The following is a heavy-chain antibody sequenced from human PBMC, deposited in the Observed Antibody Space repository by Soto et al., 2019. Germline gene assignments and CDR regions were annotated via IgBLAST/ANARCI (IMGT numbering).Heavy chain of an antibody. CDR1: GGTFSSYT. CDR3: ARDNSPTYYYGSGSYYNGYNWFDP. J-gene: IGHJ5*02. Sequence: SVKVSCKASGGTFSSYTISWVRQAPGQGLEWMGRIIPILGIANYAQKFQGRVTITADKSTSTAYMELSSLRSEDTAVYYCARDNSPTYYYGSGSYYNGYNWFDPWGQGTLVTVSS. V-gene: IGHV1-69*04. CDR2: IIPILGIA. D-gene: IGHD3-10*01.